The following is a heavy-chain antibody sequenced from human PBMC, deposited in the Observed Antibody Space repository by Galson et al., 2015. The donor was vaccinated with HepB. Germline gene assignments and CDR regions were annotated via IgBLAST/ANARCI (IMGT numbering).Heavy chain of an antibody. CDR2: ISTSSSYI. D-gene: IGHD3-3*01. Sequence: SLRLSCAASGFTFSSYSMNWVRQAPGKGLEWASSISTSSSYIYYADSVKGRFTISRDNAKNSLYLQMNSLRAEDTAVYYCAREVPIVGAADIWGQATMVTVSS. J-gene: IGHJ3*02. CDR1: GFTFSSYS. V-gene: IGHV3-21*01. CDR3: AREVPIVGAADI.